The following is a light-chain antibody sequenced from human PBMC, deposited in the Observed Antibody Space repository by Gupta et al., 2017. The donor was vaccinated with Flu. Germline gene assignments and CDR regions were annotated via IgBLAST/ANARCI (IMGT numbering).Light chain of an antibody. V-gene: IGLV2-14*01. Sequence: QSPLTQPASVSGSPSQSITISCTGTTSDVGGYNRVSWYQQHPGKAPKPIIYVVNCRPSGVSNRFSGALSGSTAYLTTSGTKAEDEADYEGSSYRLTSTKIIAWVFGGGTRMTVL. CDR2: VVN. J-gene: IGLJ3*02. CDR3: SSYRLTSTKIIAWV. CDR1: TSDVGGYNR.